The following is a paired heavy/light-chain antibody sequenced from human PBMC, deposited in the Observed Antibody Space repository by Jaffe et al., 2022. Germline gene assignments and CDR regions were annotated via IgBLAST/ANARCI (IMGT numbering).Light chain of an antibody. V-gene: IGKV2-30*02. Sequence: DVVMTQSPLSLPVTLGHPASISCRSSQSLVHSDGNTYLNWFQQRPGQSPRRLIYKVSKRDSGVPDRISGSGSGTDFTLKISRVEAEDVGVYYCMQASHWPLTFGGGTKVEIK. CDR2: KVS. J-gene: IGKJ4*01. CDR3: MQASHWPLT. CDR1: QSLVHSDGNTY.
Heavy chain of an antibody. CDR1: GFTFSNYV. V-gene: IGHV3-23*01. J-gene: IGHJ4*02. D-gene: IGHD6-13*01. CDR2: ITDSGDDT. CDR3: ATYSSSVDY. Sequence: EVQLLQSGGALVQPGGSLRLSCAASGFTFSNYVMKWVRQAPGKGLEWVSAITDSGDDTYYADSVKGRFTISRDNSKNTLYLQMNSLRAEDTAVYYCATYSSSVDYWGQGTLVTVSS.